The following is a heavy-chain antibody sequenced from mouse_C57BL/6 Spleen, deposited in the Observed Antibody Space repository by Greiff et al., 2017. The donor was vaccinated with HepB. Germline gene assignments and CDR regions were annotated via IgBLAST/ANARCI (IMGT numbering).Heavy chain of an antibody. D-gene: IGHD1-1*01. J-gene: IGHJ3*01. CDR1: GYTFTSYT. CDR2: INPSSGYT. CDR3: ARGYYGSSSSGFAY. V-gene: IGHV1-4*01. Sequence: QVQLKESGAELARPGASVKMSCKASGYTFTSYTMHWVKQRPGQGLEWIGYINPSSGYTKYNQKFKDKATLTADKSSSTAYMQLSSLTSEDSAVYYCARGYYGSSSSGFAYWGQGTLVTVSA.